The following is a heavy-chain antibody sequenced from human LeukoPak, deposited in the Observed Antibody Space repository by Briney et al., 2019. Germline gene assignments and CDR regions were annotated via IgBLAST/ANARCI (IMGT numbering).Heavy chain of an antibody. V-gene: IGHV3-30*01. D-gene: IGHD1-26*01. CDR2: ISYDGSNK. Sequence: GGSLRLSCAASGFTFSSYAMHWVRQAPGKGLEWVAVISYDGSNKYYADSVKGRFTISRDNSKNTLYLQMNSLRAEDTAVYYCARGELPHFDYRGQGTLVTVSS. CDR1: GFTFSSYA. CDR3: ARGELPHFDY. J-gene: IGHJ4*02.